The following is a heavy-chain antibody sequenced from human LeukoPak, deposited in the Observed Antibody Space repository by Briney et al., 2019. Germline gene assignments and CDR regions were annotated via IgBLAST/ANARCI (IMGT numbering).Heavy chain of an antibody. CDR1: GFTFDDYA. CDR2: ISGDGGST. D-gene: IGHD3-10*01. Sequence: PGGSLRLSCAASGFTFDDYAMHWVRQAPGKGLEWVSLISGDGGSTYYADSVKGRFTISRDDRKSPLYLQMNSLRTEDTALYYCAKAFYYGSGEGRGAFDIWGQGTMVTVSS. V-gene: IGHV3-43*02. J-gene: IGHJ3*02. CDR3: AKAFYYGSGEGRGAFDI.